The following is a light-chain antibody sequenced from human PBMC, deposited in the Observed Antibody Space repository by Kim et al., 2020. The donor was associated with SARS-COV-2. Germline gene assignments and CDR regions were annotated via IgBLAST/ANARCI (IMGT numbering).Light chain of an antibody. CDR3: QQSYSTPPWT. CDR1: QSIAGY. J-gene: IGKJ1*01. CDR2: AAS. V-gene: IGKV1-39*01. Sequence: DIQMTQSPSSLSASVGDRVTITCRASQSIAGYLNWYQQKPGKAPKLLIYAASNLQSGVPSRFSGSGSVTDFTLTISSLQPEDFATYYCQQSYSTPPWTFGQGTKVDIK.